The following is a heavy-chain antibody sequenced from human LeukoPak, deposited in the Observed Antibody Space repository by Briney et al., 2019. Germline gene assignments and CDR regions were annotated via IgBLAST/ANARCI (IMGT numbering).Heavy chain of an antibody. CDR1: GFTFTSYS. CDR2: ISSSSTYI. V-gene: IGHV3-21*01. CDR3: AKGVWVVRGVIGDAFDI. Sequence: GGSLRLSCAASGFTFTSYSMNWVRQAPGRGLEWVSSISSSSTYIYYADSVKGRFTISRDNAKNTLYLQMNSLRAEDTAVYYCAKGVWVVRGVIGDAFDIWGQGTMVTVSS. J-gene: IGHJ3*02. D-gene: IGHD3-10*01.